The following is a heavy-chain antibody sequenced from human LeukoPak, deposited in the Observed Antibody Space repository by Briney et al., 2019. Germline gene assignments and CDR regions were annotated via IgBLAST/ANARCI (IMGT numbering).Heavy chain of an antibody. Sequence: PGRSLRLSCAASGFTFSSYGMHWVRQAPGKGLEWVSSISSSSSYIYYADSVKGRFTISRDNAKNSLYLQMNSLRAEDTAVYYCARPIVVVAANDAFDIWGQGTMVTVSS. J-gene: IGHJ3*02. CDR2: ISSSSSYI. CDR3: ARPIVVVAANDAFDI. V-gene: IGHV3-21*01. D-gene: IGHD2-15*01. CDR1: GFTFSSYG.